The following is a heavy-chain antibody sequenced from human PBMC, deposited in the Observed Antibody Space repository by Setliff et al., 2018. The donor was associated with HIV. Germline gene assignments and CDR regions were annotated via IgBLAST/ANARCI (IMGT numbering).Heavy chain of an antibody. CDR3: AREPIGGDDAFDI. Sequence: ASVKVSCKASGYTFTRYFMHCVRQAPGQGLEWLGMINPSGGSTWYAQKFQGRVTITRDTSATTAYMELSSLRSEDTAIFYCAREPIGGDDAFDIWGQGTMVTVSS. D-gene: IGHD2-21*02. CDR2: INPSGGST. J-gene: IGHJ3*02. CDR1: GYTFTRYF. V-gene: IGHV1-46*01.